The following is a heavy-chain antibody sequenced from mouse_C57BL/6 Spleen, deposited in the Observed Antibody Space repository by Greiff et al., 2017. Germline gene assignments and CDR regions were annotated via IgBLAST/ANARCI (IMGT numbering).Heavy chain of an antibody. V-gene: IGHV1-50*01. CDR1: GYTFTSYW. D-gene: IGHD4-1*01. Sequence: QVQLQQPGAELVKPGASVKLSCKASGYTFTSYWMQWVKQRPGQGLEWSGEIDPSDSYTNYNQKFKGKATLTVDTSSSTAYMQLSSLTSEDSAVYYCARSSNWGNYWGQGTTLTVSS. J-gene: IGHJ2*01. CDR3: ARSSNWGNY. CDR2: IDPSDSYT.